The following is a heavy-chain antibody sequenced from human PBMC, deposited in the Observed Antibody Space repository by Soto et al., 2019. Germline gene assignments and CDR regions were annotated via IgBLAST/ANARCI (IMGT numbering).Heavy chain of an antibody. Sequence: SETLSLTCAVYGGSFSGYYWSWIRQPPGKGLEWIGEINHSGSTNYNPSLKSRVTISVDTSKNQFSLKLSSVTAADTAAYYCARLVYKRDSDYWGQGTLVTVSS. J-gene: IGHJ4*02. V-gene: IGHV4-34*01. CDR1: GGSFSGYY. D-gene: IGHD2-21*02. CDR2: INHSGST. CDR3: ARLVYKRDSDY.